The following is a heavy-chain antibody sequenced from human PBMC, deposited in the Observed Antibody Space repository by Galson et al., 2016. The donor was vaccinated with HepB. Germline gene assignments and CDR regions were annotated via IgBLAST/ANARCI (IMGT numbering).Heavy chain of an antibody. D-gene: IGHD5-24*01. Sequence: SVKVSCKVSGYTLTASSMHWVRQAPGKGLEWMGGFDPDEGETIYAQKFQGRVTMTEDTTTDTAYMQLSSLGSEDTAVYYCATASLRGGAFDMWGQGTIVIVSP. V-gene: IGHV1-24*01. CDR3: ATASLRGGAFDM. CDR2: FDPDEGET. J-gene: IGHJ3*02. CDR1: GYTLTASS.